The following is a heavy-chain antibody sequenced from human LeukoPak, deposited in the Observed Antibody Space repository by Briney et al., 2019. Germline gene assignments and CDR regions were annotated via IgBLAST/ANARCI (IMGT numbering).Heavy chain of an antibody. D-gene: IGHD6-13*01. J-gene: IGHJ4*02. CDR3: ARGGYSSSWIDY. CDR2: IYYSGST. V-gene: IGHV4-59*01. Sequence: PSETLSLTCTVSGGSISSYYWSWIRQPPGKGLEWIGYIYYSGSTNYNPSLKSRVTISVDTSKNQFSLKLSSVTAADTAVYYCARGGYSSSWIDYWGQGTLVTVSS. CDR1: GGSISSYY.